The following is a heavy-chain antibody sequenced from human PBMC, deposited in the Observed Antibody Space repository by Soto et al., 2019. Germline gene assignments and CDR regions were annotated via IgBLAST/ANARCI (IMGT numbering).Heavy chain of an antibody. Sequence: QVQLVESGGGVVQPGRSLRLSCAASGFTFSTYGMHWVRQAPGKGLEWVAVISYDESNKYYTDSVKGRFTISRDYSKNRLYLQINRHRAEDKAVYYCAKEWYSQTSSFDYWSQGTPVTVSS. D-gene: IGHD2-15*01. CDR2: ISYDESNK. V-gene: IGHV3-30*18. CDR1: GFTFSTYG. J-gene: IGHJ4*02. CDR3: AKEWYSQTSSFDY.